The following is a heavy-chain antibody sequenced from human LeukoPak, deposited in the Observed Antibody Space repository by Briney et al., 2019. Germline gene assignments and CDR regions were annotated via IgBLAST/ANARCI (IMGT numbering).Heavy chain of an antibody. CDR1: GFTFSSYW. V-gene: IGHV3-7*01. CDR3: AGQFWSGYSEY. CDR2: IKQDGSVK. Sequence: GGSLRLSCEASGFTFSSYWMSWVRQAPGKGLEWVGNIKQDGSVKYYVDSVKGRFTISRDNAKNSLSLQMDSLRAEDTAVYYCAGQFWSGYSEYWGQGTQVTVSS. D-gene: IGHD3-3*01. J-gene: IGHJ4*02.